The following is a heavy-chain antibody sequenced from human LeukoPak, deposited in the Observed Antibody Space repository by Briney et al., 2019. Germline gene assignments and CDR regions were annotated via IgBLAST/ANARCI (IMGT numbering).Heavy chain of an antibody. D-gene: IGHD2-2*02. V-gene: IGHV4-30-4*01. CDR2: IYYSGST. Sequence: PSETLSLTCTVSGGSISSGDYYWSWIRQPPGKGLEWIGYIYYSGSTYYNPSLKSRVTISVDTSKNQFSLKLSSVTAADTAVYYCARLFPAFRYCSSTSCYTGKSPGVYYFDYWGQGTLITVSS. CDR1: GGSISSGDYY. CDR3: ARLFPAFRYCSSTSCYTGKSPGVYYFDY. J-gene: IGHJ4*02.